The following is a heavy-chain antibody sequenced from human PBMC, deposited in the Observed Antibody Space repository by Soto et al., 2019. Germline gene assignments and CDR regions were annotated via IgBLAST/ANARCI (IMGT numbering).Heavy chain of an antibody. V-gene: IGHV1-69*13. CDR3: ARDVVRSTAGDS. J-gene: IGHJ4*02. CDR1: GGTLSTSS. D-gene: IGHD2-15*01. Sequence: TSVKVTCKSSGGTLSTSSFVWVRQGPGQGLEWMGGIIPIFTRTNFAQKFQGRVTFSADESTRTTYMELRSLTSEDTAIYYCARDVVRSTAGDSWGQGTLVTVS. CDR2: IIPIFTRT.